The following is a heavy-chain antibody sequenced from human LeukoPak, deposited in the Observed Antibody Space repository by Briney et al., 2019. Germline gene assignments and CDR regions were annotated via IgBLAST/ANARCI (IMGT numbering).Heavy chain of an antibody. Sequence: GSLRLSCAASGFTFSSYAMSWVRQAPGKGLEWVSAISGSGGSTYYADSVKGRFTISRENSKNTLDLQMNSLRSEDTAVYYCAREPSPMVRGYSPAYWGQGTLVTVSS. V-gene: IGHV3-23*01. CDR3: AREPSPMVRGYSPAY. J-gene: IGHJ4*02. CDR2: ISGSGGST. CDR1: GFTFSSYA. D-gene: IGHD3-10*01.